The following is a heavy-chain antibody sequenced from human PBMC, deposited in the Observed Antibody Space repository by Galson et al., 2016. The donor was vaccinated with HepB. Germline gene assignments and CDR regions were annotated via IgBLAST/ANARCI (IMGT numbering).Heavy chain of an antibody. V-gene: IGHV1-8*01. J-gene: IGHJ3*01. CDR1: GYTFTNYD. Sequence: SVKVSCKASGYTFTNYDINWVRQATGQGLEWMGWMHSNSGHTGYAQKFQGRVTMTRNTSITTAYMELSSLRAEDTAVYYCARGPPGGCGRGACYLGAFDLWGQGTMVTVSS. D-gene: IGHD2-21*01. CDR3: ARGPPGGCGRGACYLGAFDL. CDR2: MHSNSGHT.